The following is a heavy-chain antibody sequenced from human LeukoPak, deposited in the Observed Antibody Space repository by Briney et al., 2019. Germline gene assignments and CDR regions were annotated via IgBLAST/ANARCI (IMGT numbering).Heavy chain of an antibody. CDR1: GFTLCSYW. CDR3: ARRGVGWFGELSYFQH. Sequence: GGSLRHSRAASGFTLCSYWMSWGPPAPGKGLGWVANTMLDGGDKYYTDSVKGRFTISRDNANNTLNLQMNSLRAEDTAVDYCARRGVGWFGELSYFQHWGQGTLVTVSS. J-gene: IGHJ1*01. D-gene: IGHD3-10*01. CDR2: TMLDGGDK. V-gene: IGHV3-7*03.